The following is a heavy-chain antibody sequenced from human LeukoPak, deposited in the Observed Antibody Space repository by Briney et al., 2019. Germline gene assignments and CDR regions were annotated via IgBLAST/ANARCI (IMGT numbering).Heavy chain of an antibody. J-gene: IGHJ4*02. CDR1: GYTFTSYG. D-gene: IGHD3-10*01. CDR2: ISAYNGNP. V-gene: IGHV1-18*04. CDR3: ARAPLWFGESRGPFDY. Sequence: GASVKVSCKASGYTFTSYGISWVRQAPGQGLEWMGWISAYNGNPNYAQKLQGRVTMTTDTSTSTAYMELRSLRSDDTAVYYCARAPLWFGESRGPFDYWGQGTLVTVSS.